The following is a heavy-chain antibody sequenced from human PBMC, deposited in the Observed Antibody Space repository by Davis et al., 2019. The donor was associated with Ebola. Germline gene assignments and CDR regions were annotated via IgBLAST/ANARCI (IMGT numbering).Heavy chain of an antibody. Sequence: PGGSLRLSCAASGFTFSSYAMHWVRQAPGKGLEWVAVISYDGSNKYYADSVKGRFTISRDNSKNTLYLQMNSLRAEDTAVYYCARDHKLYAGYCSSTSCLRGAFDIWGQGTMVTVSS. J-gene: IGHJ3*02. V-gene: IGHV3-30-3*01. CDR1: GFTFSSYA. CDR3: ARDHKLYAGYCSSTSCLRGAFDI. D-gene: IGHD2-2*01. CDR2: ISYDGSNK.